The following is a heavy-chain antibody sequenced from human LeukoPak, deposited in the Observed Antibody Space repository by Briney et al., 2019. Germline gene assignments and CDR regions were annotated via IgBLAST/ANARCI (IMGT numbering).Heavy chain of an antibody. CDR3: ARGGYYYDSSGNFQH. CDR2: IKQDGSEK. V-gene: IGHV3-7*01. J-gene: IGHJ1*01. CDR1: GFTFSSYW. Sequence: GGSLRLSCAASGFTFSSYWMTWVRQAPGKGLEWVANIKQDGSEKYYVDSVKGRFTISRDNAKNSLYLQMNSLRAEDTAVYYCARGGYYYDSSGNFQHWGQGTLVTVSS. D-gene: IGHD3-22*01.